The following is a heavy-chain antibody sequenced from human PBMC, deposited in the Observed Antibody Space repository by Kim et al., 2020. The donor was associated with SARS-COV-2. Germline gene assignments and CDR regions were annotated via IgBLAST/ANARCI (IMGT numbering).Heavy chain of an antibody. CDR2: INHSGRT. J-gene: IGHJ1*01. D-gene: IGHD3-16*01. CDR3: ARRLSHTSGWGGHDCDL. CDR1: GGSFSGYY. Sequence: ETLSLTCAVYGGSFSGYYWSWIRQPPGKGLEWIGEINHSGRTNYNPSLKSRVTISVDTSKNQFSLKLTSVTAADAALYFCARRLSHTSGWGGHDCDLWGKGILVPVSS. V-gene: IGHV4-34*01.